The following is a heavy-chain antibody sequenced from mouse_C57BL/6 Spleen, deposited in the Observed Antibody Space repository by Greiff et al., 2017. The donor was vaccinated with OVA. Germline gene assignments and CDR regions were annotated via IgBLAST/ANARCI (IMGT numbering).Heavy chain of an antibody. Sequence: VQRVESGPGLVAPSQSLSITCTVSGFSLTSYGVHWVRQPPGKGLEWLVVIWSDGSTTYNSALKSRLSISKDNSKSQVFLKMNSLQTDDTAMYYCARHYYGSSYWYFDFWGTGTTVTVSS. CDR1: GFSLTSYG. V-gene: IGHV2-6-1*01. J-gene: IGHJ1*03. D-gene: IGHD1-1*01. CDR2: IWSDGST. CDR3: ARHYYGSSYWYFDF.